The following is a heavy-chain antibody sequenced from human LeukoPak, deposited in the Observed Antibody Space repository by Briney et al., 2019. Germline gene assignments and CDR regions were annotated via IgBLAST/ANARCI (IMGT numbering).Heavy chain of an antibody. D-gene: IGHD5-18*01. V-gene: IGHV4-59*08. CDR2: IYYSGST. J-gene: IGHJ6*02. CDR3: ARRGGYSYGYDYYYGMDV. CDR1: GXSISSYY. Sequence: SETLSLTFTVSGXSISSYYWSWIRQPPGKGLEWIGYIYYSGSTNYNPSLKSRVTISVDTSKNHFSLKLSSVTAADTAVYYCARRGGYSYGYDYYYGMDVWGQGTTVTVSS.